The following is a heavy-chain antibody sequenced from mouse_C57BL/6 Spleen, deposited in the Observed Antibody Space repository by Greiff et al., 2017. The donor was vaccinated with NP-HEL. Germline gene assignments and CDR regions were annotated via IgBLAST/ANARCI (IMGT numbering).Heavy chain of an antibody. CDR3: AREGTLYYGNYGAMDY. J-gene: IGHJ4*01. CDR1: GYTFTSYT. D-gene: IGHD2-1*01. V-gene: IGHV1-4*01. CDR2: INPSSGYT. Sequence: QVQLQQSGAELARPGASVKMSCKASGYTFTSYTMHWVKQRPGQGLEWIGYINPSSGYTKYNQKFKDKATLTADKSSSTAYMQLSSLTSEDSAVYYCAREGTLYYGNYGAMDYWGQGTSVTVSS.